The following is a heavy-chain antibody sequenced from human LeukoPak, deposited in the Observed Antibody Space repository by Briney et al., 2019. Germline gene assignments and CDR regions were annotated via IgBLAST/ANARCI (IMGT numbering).Heavy chain of an antibody. V-gene: IGHV3-53*01. J-gene: IGHJ6*02. CDR1: GFTVSSNY. D-gene: IGHD3-10*01. Sequence: GGSLRLSCAASGFTVSSNYMSWVRQAPGKGLEWVSVIYSGGSTYYADSVKGRFTISRDNSKNTLHLQMNSLRAEDTAVYYCARGLWFGELLHPHYYYYGMDVWGQGTTVTVSS. CDR2: IYSGGST. CDR3: ARGLWFGELLHPHYYYYGMDV.